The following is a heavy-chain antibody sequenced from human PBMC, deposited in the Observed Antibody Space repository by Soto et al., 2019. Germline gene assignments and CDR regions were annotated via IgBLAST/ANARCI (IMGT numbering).Heavy chain of an antibody. V-gene: IGHV3-33*01. D-gene: IGHD3-3*01. CDR1: GFTFSSYG. CDR3: ARDPYYDFWSGRFDY. J-gene: IGHJ4*02. Sequence: PGGSLRLSCAASGFTFSSYGMHWVRQAPGKGLEWVAVIWYDGSNKYYADSVKGRFTISRDNSKNTLYLQMNSLRAEDTAVYYCARDPYYDFWSGRFDYWGQGTLVTVSS. CDR2: IWYDGSNK.